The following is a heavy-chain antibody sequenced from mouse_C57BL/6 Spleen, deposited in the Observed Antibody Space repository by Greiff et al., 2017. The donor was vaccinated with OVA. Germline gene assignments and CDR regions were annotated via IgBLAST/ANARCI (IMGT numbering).Heavy chain of an antibody. V-gene: IGHV1-22*01. CDR2: INPNNGGT. D-gene: IGHD3-3*01. J-gene: IGHJ2*01. Sequence: EVKLQESGPELVKPGASVKMSCKASGYTFTDYNMHWVKQSHGKSLEWIGYINPNNGGTSYNQKFKGKATLTVNKSSSTAYMELRSLTSEDSAVYYCARKGVSFDYWGQGTTLTVSS. CDR3: ARKGVSFDY. CDR1: GYTFTDYN.